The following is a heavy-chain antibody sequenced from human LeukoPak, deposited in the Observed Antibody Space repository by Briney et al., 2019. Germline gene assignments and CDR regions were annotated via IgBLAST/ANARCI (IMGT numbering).Heavy chain of an antibody. V-gene: IGHV1-69*05. CDR3: AIDTIAAPGHYYYYMDV. CDR2: IIPIFGTA. Sequence: SVRVSCKASGGTFSSYAISWVRQAPGQGLEWMGGIIPIFGTANYAQKFQGRVTITTDESTSTAYMELSSLRSEDTAVYYCAIDTIAAPGHYYYYMDVWGKGTTVTVSS. CDR1: GGTFSSYA. D-gene: IGHD6-13*01. J-gene: IGHJ6*03.